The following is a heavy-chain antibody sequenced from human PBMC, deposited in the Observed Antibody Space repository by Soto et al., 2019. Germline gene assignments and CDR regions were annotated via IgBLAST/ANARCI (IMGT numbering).Heavy chain of an antibody. CDR1: GGSISDHY. V-gene: IGHV4-59*08. CDR3: ARRYCDILTGYYRFDY. D-gene: IGHD3-9*01. J-gene: IGHJ4*02. Sequence: PSETLSLPWTVVGGSISDHYCSWIRQPPGKGLEWIGYIYHSGSTNYNPSLKSRVTISVDTSKNQFSLKLSSVTAADTAVYYCARRYCDILTGYYRFDYWGQGTLVTVSS. CDR2: IYHSGST.